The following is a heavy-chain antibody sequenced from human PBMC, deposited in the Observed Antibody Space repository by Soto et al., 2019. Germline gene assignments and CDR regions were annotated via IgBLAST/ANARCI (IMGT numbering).Heavy chain of an antibody. V-gene: IGHV1-3*01. CDR2: INAGNGNT. D-gene: IGHD3-10*01. CDR1: GYTFTSYA. J-gene: IGHJ3*02. Sequence: ASVKVSCKASGYTFTSYAMHWVRQAPGQRLEWMGWINAGNGNTKYSQKFQGRVTITRDTSASTAYMELSSLRSEDTAVYYCARVNLFYYYGSGSYQAALDIWGQGTMVTVSS. CDR3: ARVNLFYYYGSGSYQAALDI.